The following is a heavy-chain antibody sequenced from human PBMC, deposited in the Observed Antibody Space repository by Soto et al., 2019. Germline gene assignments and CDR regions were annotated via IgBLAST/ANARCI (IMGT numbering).Heavy chain of an antibody. CDR3: ARGKYQLLYVYYYYYGMDV. CDR2: ISAYNGNT. V-gene: IGHV1-18*01. D-gene: IGHD2-2*02. Sequence: GASVKVSCKASGYTFTSYGISWVRQAPGQGLEWMGWISAYNGNTNYAQKLQGRVTMTTDTSTSTAYMELRSLRSDDTAVYYCARGKYQLLYVYYYYYGMDVWGQGTTVTVSS. J-gene: IGHJ6*02. CDR1: GYTFTSYG.